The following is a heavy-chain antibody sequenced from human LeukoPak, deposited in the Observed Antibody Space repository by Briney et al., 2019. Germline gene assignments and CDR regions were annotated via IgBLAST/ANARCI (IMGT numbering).Heavy chain of an antibody. Sequence: ASVKVSCTASGYTFIVSYKHWGWRAPGQGLEWMGWINPHSGGATYAQKFQGRVTMTRDTSISTAYMELSRLRPEDPAVYYCSIQYSISYGEVFFYYWGQGTLVTVSS. D-gene: IGHD6-6*01. CDR2: INPHSGGA. V-gene: IGHV1-2*02. CDR3: SIQYSISYGEVFFYY. J-gene: IGHJ4*02. CDR1: GYTFIVSY.